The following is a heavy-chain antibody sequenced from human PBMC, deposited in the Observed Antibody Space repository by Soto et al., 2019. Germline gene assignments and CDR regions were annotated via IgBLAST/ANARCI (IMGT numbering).Heavy chain of an antibody. D-gene: IGHD3-10*01. CDR2: IYYSGST. Sequence: SETLSLTCTVSGGSISSGGYYWSWSRQHPGKGLEWIGYIYYSGSTYYNPSLKSRVTISVDTSKNQFSLKLSSVTAADTAVYYCARDWVVGVGDAFDIWGQGTMVTVSS. V-gene: IGHV4-31*03. J-gene: IGHJ3*02. CDR1: GGSISSGGYY. CDR3: ARDWVVGVGDAFDI.